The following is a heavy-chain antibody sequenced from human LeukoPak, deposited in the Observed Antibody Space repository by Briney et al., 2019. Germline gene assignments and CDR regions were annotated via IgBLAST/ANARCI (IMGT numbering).Heavy chain of an antibody. J-gene: IGHJ4*02. V-gene: IGHV4-31*11. D-gene: IGHD3-10*01. CDR1: GGSISCGGCY. CDR2: ISYSGTT. CDR3: ARYGSAPRFFDY. Sequence: SQTLSLTCAVSGGSISCGGCYWSWIRQHSGEGLEWIAYISYSGTTYYNPSLKSRVTISVDTSENQFSLKLSSVTAADTAVYYCARYGSAPRFFDYWGQGTLVTVSS.